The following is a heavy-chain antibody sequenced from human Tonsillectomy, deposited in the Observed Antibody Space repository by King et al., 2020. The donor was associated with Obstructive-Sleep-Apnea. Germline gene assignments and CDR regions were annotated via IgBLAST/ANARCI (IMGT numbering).Heavy chain of an antibody. D-gene: IGHD3-9*01. V-gene: IGHV3-64D*09. CDR1: GFTFSSYA. CDR2: ISSNGIST. Sequence: VQLVESGGGLVQPGGSLRLSCSASGFTFSSYALHWVRQAPGKGLQYVSGISSNGISTYYADSVKCRFTISRDNSKNTLYLQMSSLRAEDTAVYYCVKIGILTGYPHWGQGTLVTVSS. CDR3: VKIGILTGYPH. J-gene: IGHJ4*02.